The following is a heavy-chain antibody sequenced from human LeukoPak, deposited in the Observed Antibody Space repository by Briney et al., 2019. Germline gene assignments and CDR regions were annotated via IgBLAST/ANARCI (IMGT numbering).Heavy chain of an antibody. V-gene: IGHV4-30-4*01. D-gene: IGHD1-26*01. J-gene: IGHJ4*02. CDR1: GGSISSGDYN. CDR2: ISNSGST. Sequence: SETLSLTCTVSGGSISSGDYNWSWIRQPPGTGLEWIGYISNSGSTSYNPSLKSRVTISVDMSKNQFSLKLSSVTVADTAVYYCARSGRKNPPAYWGQGTLVTVSP. CDR3: ARSGRKNPPAY.